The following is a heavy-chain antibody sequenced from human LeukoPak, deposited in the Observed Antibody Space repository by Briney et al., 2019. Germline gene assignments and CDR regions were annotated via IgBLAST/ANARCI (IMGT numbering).Heavy chain of an antibody. V-gene: IGHV3-74*01. CDR1: GFTFSSYW. D-gene: IGHD2-8*02. CDR3: ARVRALTGGFDY. CDR2: INSDGSST. J-gene: IGHJ4*02. Sequence: GGSLRLSCAAPGFTFSSYWMHWVRQAPGKGLVWVSRINSDGSSTSYADSVKGRFTISRDNAKNTLYLQMNSLRAEDTAVYYCARVRALTGGFDYWGQGTLVTVSS.